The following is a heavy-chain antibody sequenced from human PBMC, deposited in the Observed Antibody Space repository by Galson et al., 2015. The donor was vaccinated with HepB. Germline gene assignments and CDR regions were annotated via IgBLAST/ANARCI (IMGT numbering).Heavy chain of an antibody. CDR2: ITPSGDNT. D-gene: IGHD6-19*01. J-gene: IGHJ4*02. Sequence: SLRLSCAVSGFTFSYYAMAWVRQAPGKGLEWISAITPSGDNTYPADSMKGRFFLSRDNSQNTLFWQMNSRRADDTAIYFWAKVFPEKTVGWYRQALYYFDSWGQGTRVTVSS. CDR3: AKVFPEKTVGWYRQALYYFDS. CDR1: GFTFSYYA. V-gene: IGHV3-23*01.